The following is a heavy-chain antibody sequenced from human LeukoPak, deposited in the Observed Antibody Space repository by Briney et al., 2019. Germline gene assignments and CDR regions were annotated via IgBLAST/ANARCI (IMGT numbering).Heavy chain of an antibody. J-gene: IGHJ4*02. Sequence: SETLSLTXTVSGGSISSGSYYWSWIRQPAGKGLEWIGRIYTSGSTNYNPSLKSRVTISVDTSKNQFSLKLSSVTAADTAVYYCARDRWMVPLPDYWGQGTLVTVSS. CDR2: IYTSGST. D-gene: IGHD3-10*01. V-gene: IGHV4-61*02. CDR3: ARDRWMVPLPDY. CDR1: GGSISSGSYY.